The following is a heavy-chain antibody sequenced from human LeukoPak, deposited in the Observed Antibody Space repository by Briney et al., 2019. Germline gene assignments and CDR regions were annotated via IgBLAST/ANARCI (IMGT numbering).Heavy chain of an antibody. V-gene: IGHV1-2*06. J-gene: IGHJ4*02. Sequence: GSSVKVSCKASGYTFTGHYMHWVRQAPGQGLEWMGRINPNSGGTSYAQKFQGRVTMTRDTSISTAYMELSRLRSDDTAVYYCARGSMITFGGVIAYFDYWGQGTLVTVSS. CDR2: INPNSGGT. CDR1: GYTFTGHY. D-gene: IGHD3-16*02. CDR3: ARGSMITFGGVIAYFDY.